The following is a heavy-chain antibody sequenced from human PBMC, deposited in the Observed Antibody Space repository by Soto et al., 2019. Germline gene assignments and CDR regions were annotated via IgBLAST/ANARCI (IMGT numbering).Heavy chain of an antibody. CDR1: GFTFSSYG. CDR3: AKGKYYYDVADY. V-gene: IGHV3-30*18. D-gene: IGHD3-22*01. CDR2: ISYDGSNK. Sequence: QVQLVESGGGVVQPGRSLRLSCAASGFTFSSYGMPWVRQAPGKGLEWVAVISYDGSNKYYADSVKGRFTISRDNSKTTLYLQMNSLRAEDTAVYYCAKGKYYYDVADYWGQGTLVTVSS. J-gene: IGHJ4*02.